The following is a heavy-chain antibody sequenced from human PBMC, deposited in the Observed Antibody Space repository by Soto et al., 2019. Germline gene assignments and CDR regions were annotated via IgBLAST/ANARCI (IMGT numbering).Heavy chain of an antibody. J-gene: IGHJ3*02. CDR3: ASRDPYGDYAHAFDI. CDR1: GGSISSSRL. V-gene: IGHV4-4*02. D-gene: IGHD4-17*01. CDR2: TYQSGST. Sequence: VQLQESGPGLVTPSGTLSLTCAVSGGSISSSRLWNCLRQPPGKGMEWIGDTYQSGSTDYNPSLKSRVIISVDKSKNQFSLWLTSVTAADTAVYYCASRDPYGDYAHAFDIWGQGTMVTVSS.